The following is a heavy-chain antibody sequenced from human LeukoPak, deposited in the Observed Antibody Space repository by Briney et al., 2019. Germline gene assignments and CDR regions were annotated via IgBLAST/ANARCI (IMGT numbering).Heavy chain of an antibody. V-gene: IGHV4-59*08. CDR1: GGSISSYY. D-gene: IGHD6-13*01. Sequence: PSETLSLTCTVSGGSISSYYWSWIRQPPGKGLEWIGYIYYSGSTNYNPSLKSRVTISVDTSKNQFSLKLSSVTAADTAVYYCARHLLGGAAELVDYWGQGTLVTVSS. CDR2: IYYSGST. J-gene: IGHJ4*02. CDR3: ARHLLGGAAELVDY.